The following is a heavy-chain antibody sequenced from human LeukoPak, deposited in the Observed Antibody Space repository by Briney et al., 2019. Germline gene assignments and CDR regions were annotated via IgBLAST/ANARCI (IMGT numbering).Heavy chain of an antibody. D-gene: IGHD4/OR15-4a*01. CDR3: VRHDGRGGATMGAFDS. CDR2: IYYGQTI. CDR1: AASISSSSHH. J-gene: IGHJ5*01. V-gene: IGHV4-39*01. Sequence: SETLSLTCTISAASISSSSHHWGWIRQSPGKGLEWIGSIYYGQTIYYNPSLNSRVTISVVTSKDRFTLQLNSVTAADTAVYYCVRHDGRGGATMGAFDSWGQGSLVTVSS.